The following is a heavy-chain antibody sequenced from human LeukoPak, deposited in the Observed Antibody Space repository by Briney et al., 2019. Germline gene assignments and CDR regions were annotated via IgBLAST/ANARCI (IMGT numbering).Heavy chain of an antibody. CDR1: GFTFSSYW. Sequence: QPGGSLRLSCAASGFTFSSYWMSWVRQAPGKGLEWVANIKQDGSEKYYVDSVKGRFTISRDNAKNSLYLQMNSLRAEDTAVYYCAKGRTQLWLDDAFDIWGQGTMVTVSS. D-gene: IGHD5-18*01. V-gene: IGHV3-7*01. J-gene: IGHJ3*02. CDR3: AKGRTQLWLDDAFDI. CDR2: IKQDGSEK.